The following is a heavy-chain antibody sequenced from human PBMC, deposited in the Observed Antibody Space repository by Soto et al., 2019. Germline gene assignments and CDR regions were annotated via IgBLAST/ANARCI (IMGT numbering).Heavy chain of an antibody. CDR3: ARTPEGADYPHQH. CDR2: IIAYYGNT. D-gene: IGHD4-17*01. CDR1: GGTFSSYA. Sequence: ASVKVSCKASGGTFSSYAISWVRQAPGQGLEWMGWIIAYYGNTNYAQKLQGRVTMTTDTSTSTAYMELRSLRSDDTAVYYCARTPEGADYPHQHWGQGTLVTVSS. J-gene: IGHJ1*01. V-gene: IGHV1-18*01.